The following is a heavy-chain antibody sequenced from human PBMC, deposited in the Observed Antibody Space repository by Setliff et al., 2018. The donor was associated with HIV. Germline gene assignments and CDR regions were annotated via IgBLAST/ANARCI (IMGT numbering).Heavy chain of an antibody. V-gene: IGHV4-4*07. CDR1: GGSITASF. Sequence: SETLSLTCTVSGGSITASFWSWIRQPAGKGLEWIGRIYGTGSTTYNPSLESRVTMSVDTSKNQFSLKLSSVTAADTAVYYCARLNGCSGGSCYWVMGRWFDPWGQGTLVTVSS. D-gene: IGHD2-15*01. J-gene: IGHJ5*02. CDR3: ARLNGCSGGSCYWVMGRWFDP. CDR2: IYGTGST.